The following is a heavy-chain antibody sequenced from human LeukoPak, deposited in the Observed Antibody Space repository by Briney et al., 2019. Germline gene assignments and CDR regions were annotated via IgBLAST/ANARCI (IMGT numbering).Heavy chain of an antibody. Sequence: ASVKVSCKASGYTLTGSYMLWVRQAPGQGLEWMGWINPNTGGTNYAQKFQGRVTLTWDTSISTAYIELSSLRSDDTAVFYCASSVGYNKAGYYYYLDFWGKGTTVTVSS. D-gene: IGHD5-24*01. CDR2: INPNTGGT. CDR1: GYTLTGSY. V-gene: IGHV1-2*02. CDR3: ASSVGYNKAGYYYYLDF. J-gene: IGHJ6*03.